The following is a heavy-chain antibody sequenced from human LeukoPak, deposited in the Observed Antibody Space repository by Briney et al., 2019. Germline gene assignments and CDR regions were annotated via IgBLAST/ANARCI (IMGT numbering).Heavy chain of an antibody. J-gene: IGHJ4*02. CDR3: AKDANWGVYLDY. V-gene: IGHV3-30*18. D-gene: IGHD7-27*01. Sequence: PGRSLRLSCAASGFTFSSSAMHWVRQAPGKGLEWVAVMSYDGKYKYYAESLKGRLTISRDNSKNTLYLQMNSLRVEDTAVYYCAKDANWGVYLDYWGPGTLVTVSS. CDR2: MSYDGKYK. CDR1: GFTFSSSA.